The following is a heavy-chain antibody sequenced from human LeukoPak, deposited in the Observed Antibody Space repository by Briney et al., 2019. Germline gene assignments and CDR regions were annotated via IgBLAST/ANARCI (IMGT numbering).Heavy chain of an antibody. V-gene: IGHV1-8*02. CDR2: MNPNSGNT. Sequence: ASVKVSCKASGYTFTSYDTNWVRQATGQGLEWMGWMNPNSGNTGYAQKFQGRVTMTRDTSISTAYMELSRLRSDDTAVYYCARDLRYSSGWPGGYWGQGTLVTVSS. D-gene: IGHD6-19*01. J-gene: IGHJ4*02. CDR1: GYTFTSYD. CDR3: ARDLRYSSGWPGGY.